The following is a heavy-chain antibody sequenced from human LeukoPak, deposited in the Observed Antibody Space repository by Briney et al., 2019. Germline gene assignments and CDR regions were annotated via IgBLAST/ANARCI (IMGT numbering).Heavy chain of an antibody. Sequence: PGGSLRLSCAASGFTFSSYAMHWVRQAPGKGLEWVAVISYDGSNKYYVDSVKGRFTISRDNSKNTLYLQMNSLRAEDTAVYYCARVIAAAGDDAFDIWGQGTMVTVSS. V-gene: IGHV3-30-3*01. J-gene: IGHJ3*02. CDR2: ISYDGSNK. D-gene: IGHD6-13*01. CDR1: GFTFSSYA. CDR3: ARVIAAAGDDAFDI.